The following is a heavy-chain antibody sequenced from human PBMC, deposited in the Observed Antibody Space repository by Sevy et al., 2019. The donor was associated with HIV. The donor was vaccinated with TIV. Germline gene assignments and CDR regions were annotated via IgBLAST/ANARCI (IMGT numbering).Heavy chain of an antibody. J-gene: IGHJ4*02. CDR1: GGSISSYY. D-gene: IGHD6-19*01. CDR3: ARVYSSGWLDY. CDR2: IYYSGST. V-gene: IGHV4-59*01. Sequence: SETLSLTCTVSGGSISSYYWSWIRQPPGKVLEWIGYIYYSGSTNYSPSLKSRVTISVDTSKNQFSLKLSSVTAADTAVYYCARVYSSGWLDYWGQGTLVTVSS.